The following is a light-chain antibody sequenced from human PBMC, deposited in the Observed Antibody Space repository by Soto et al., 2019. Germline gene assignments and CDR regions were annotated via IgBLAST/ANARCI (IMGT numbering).Light chain of an antibody. Sequence: EIVLTQSPATLSLSPGERATLSCRASQSVSSYLAWYQQKPGQAPRLLIYDASNRATDIPDRFSGSGSGTDFTLTISRLEPEDFAVYYCQQYNSSPRMYTFGQGTKLEIK. V-gene: IGKV3-20*01. J-gene: IGKJ2*01. CDR3: QQYNSSPRMYT. CDR2: DAS. CDR1: QSVSSY.